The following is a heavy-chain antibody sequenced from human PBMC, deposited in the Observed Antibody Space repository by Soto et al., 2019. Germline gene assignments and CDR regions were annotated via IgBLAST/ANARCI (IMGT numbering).Heavy chain of an antibody. D-gene: IGHD3-22*01. CDR1: GGTFSSYA. V-gene: IGHV1-69*13. Sequence: ASVKVSCKASGGTFSSYAISWVRQAPGQGLEWMGGIIPIFGTANYAQKFQGRVTITADESTSTAYMELSSLRSEDTAVYYCAAGVTMIVVVDRGGYFDCWGQGTLVTVSS. CDR2: IIPIFGTA. J-gene: IGHJ4*02. CDR3: AAGVTMIVVVDRGGYFDC.